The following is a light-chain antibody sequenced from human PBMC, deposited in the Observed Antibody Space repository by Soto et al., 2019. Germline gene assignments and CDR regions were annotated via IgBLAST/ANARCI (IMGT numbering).Light chain of an antibody. CDR1: SSNIGAGYD. Sequence: QSVLTQPPSVSGAPGQRVTISCTGSSSNIGAGYDVHWYQQLPGTAPKLLIYVNSNRPSGVPDRFSGSKSGTSASLAITGLQSEDEADYYCQSYDSSLSGYVVFGGATKLTVL. CDR2: VNS. J-gene: IGLJ2*01. CDR3: QSYDSSLSGYVV. V-gene: IGLV1-40*01.